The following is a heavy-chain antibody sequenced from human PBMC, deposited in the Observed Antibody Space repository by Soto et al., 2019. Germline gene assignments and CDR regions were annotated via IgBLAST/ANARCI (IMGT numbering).Heavy chain of an antibody. CDR1: GYTFNTYY. V-gene: IGHV1-46*02. Sequence: QVQLVQSGAEVKKPGASVKVSCKAAGYTFNTYYAHWVRQAPGQGLEWMGVINPRGDSATYAQKFRGRVTVTRDTSANKVYMELSILRSEDTAVYYCAQEQMTLIRGVINYYGLDVWGQGTTVTVSS. CDR3: AQEQMTLIRGVINYYGLDV. J-gene: IGHJ6*02. CDR2: INPRGDSA. D-gene: IGHD3-10*01.